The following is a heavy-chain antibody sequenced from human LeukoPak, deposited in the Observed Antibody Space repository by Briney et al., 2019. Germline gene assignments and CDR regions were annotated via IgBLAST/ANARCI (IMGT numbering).Heavy chain of an antibody. CDR1: GGTFSSYA. CDR3: AGGIDGYNLVDY. D-gene: IGHD5-24*01. Sequence: SVKVSCKASGGTFSSYAISWVRQAPGQGLEWMGGIIPIFGTANYAQKFQGRVTITTDESTSTAYMELSSLRSEYTAVYYCAGGIDGYNLVDYWGQGTLVTVSS. CDR2: IIPIFGTA. V-gene: IGHV1-69*05. J-gene: IGHJ4*02.